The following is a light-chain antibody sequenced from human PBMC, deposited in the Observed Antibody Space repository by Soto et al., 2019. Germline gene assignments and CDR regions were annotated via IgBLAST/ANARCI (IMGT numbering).Light chain of an antibody. Sequence: EIVLTQSPDTLSLSPGESATLSCRASQSVRSTYLAWYQQKPGRAPRLLIYGASTRATGIPDRFIGSGSGTDFTLTISRLEPEDFAVFYCQQYDDSITFGQGTRLEIE. CDR3: QQYDDSIT. CDR2: GAS. V-gene: IGKV3-20*01. J-gene: IGKJ5*01. CDR1: QSVRSTY.